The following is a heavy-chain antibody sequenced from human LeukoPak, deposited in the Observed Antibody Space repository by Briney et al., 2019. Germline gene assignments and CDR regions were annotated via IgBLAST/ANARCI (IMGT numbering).Heavy chain of an antibody. Sequence: ASVKVSCKASGYTFTSYDINWVRQTTGQGLEWMGWINPNSGGTNYAQKFQGRVTMTRDTSISTAYMELSRLRSDDTAVYYCATGVRYYYDSSGYFDYWGQGTLVTVSS. CDR2: INPNSGGT. D-gene: IGHD3-22*01. CDR1: GYTFTSYD. CDR3: ATGVRYYYDSSGYFDY. J-gene: IGHJ4*02. V-gene: IGHV1-2*02.